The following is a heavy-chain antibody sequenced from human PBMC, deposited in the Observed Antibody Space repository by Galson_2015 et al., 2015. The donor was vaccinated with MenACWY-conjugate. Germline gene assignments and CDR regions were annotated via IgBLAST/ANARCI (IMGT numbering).Heavy chain of an antibody. Sequence: SLRLSCAASGFTVSTNCMSWVRQAPGKGLEWVSIICNGTRTFYADSVKGRFTISGDNSQNTVDLQMNSLRAEDTAMYYCARSGCGCGDRWLDLWGQGTLVTVSS. CDR2: ICNGTRT. CDR3: ARSGCGCGDRWLDL. D-gene: IGHD7-27*01. V-gene: IGHV3-53*01. J-gene: IGHJ5*02. CDR1: GFTVSTNC.